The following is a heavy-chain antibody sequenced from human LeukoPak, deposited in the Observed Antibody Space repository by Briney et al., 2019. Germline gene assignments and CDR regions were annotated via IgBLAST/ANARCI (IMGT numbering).Heavy chain of an antibody. V-gene: IGHV3-30*18. J-gene: IGHJ5*02. CDR2: ISYDGSNK. D-gene: IGHD3-10*01. CDR3: AKDLGRSRFHYYYGSGSYLKPPNWFDP. CDR1: GFTFSSYG. Sequence: PGGSLRLSCAASGFTFSSYGMHWVRQAPGKGLEWVAVISYDGSNKYYADSVKGRFTISRDNSKNTLYLQMNSLRAEDTAVYYCAKDLGRSRFHYYYGSGSYLKPPNWFDPWGQGTLVTVSS.